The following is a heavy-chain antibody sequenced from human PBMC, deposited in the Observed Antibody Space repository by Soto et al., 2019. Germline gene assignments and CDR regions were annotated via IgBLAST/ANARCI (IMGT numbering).Heavy chain of an antibody. J-gene: IGHJ4*02. CDR2: IWYDGSNK. Sequence: WGSLRLSCAASGFTFSSYGMHWVRQAPGKGLEWVAVIWYDGSNKYYADSVKGRFTISRDNSKNTLYLQMNSLRAEDTAVYYCASSSGRDGYNPMYYFDYWGQGTLVTVSS. CDR1: GFTFSSYG. D-gene: IGHD5-12*01. CDR3: ASSSGRDGYNPMYYFDY. V-gene: IGHV3-33*01.